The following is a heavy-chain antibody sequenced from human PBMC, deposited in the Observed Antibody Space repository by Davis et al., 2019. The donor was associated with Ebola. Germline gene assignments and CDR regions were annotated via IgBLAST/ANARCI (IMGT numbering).Heavy chain of an antibody. CDR2: INHSGST. D-gene: IGHD1-26*01. J-gene: IGHJ5*02. Sequence: SETLSLTCAVYGGSFSSYYWSWIRQPPGKGLEWIGEINHSGSTNYNPSLKSRVTISVDTSKNQFSLKLSSVTAADTAVYYCARVVGATTGWFDPWGQGTLVTVSS. V-gene: IGHV4-34*01. CDR1: GGSFSSYY. CDR3: ARVVGATTGWFDP.